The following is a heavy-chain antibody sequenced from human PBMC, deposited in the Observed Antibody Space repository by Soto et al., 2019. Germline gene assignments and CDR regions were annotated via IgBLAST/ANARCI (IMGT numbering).Heavy chain of an antibody. D-gene: IGHD2-2*01. V-gene: IGHV3-23*01. CDR2: ISGSGGST. CDR3: AKEESRVPAAGDY. CDR1: GFSFSSYA. Sequence: PGGSLRLSCATSGFSFSSYAMSWVRQAPGKGLEWVSAISGSGGSTYYADSVKGRFTISRDNSKNTLYLQMNSLRAEDTAVYYCAKEESRVPAAGDYWGQGTLVTVSS. J-gene: IGHJ4*02.